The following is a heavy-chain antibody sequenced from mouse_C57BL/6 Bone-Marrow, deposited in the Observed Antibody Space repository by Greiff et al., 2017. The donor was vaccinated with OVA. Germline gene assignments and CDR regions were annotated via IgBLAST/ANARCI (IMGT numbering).Heavy chain of an antibody. CDR1: GFTFSNYW. D-gene: IGHD1-1*01. J-gene: IGHJ4*01. CDR2: IRLKSDNYAT. V-gene: IGHV6-3*01. CDR3: TGPLYYYGSRDYAMDY. Sequence: EVMLVESGGGLVQPGGSMKLSCVASGFTFSNYWMNWVRQSPEKGLEWVAQIRLKSDNYATHYAESVKGRFTISRDDSKSSVYLQMNNLRAEDTGIYYCTGPLYYYGSRDYAMDYWGQGTSVTVSS.